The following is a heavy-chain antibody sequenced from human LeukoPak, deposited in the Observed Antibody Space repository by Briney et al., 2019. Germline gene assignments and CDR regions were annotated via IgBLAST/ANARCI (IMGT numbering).Heavy chain of an antibody. CDR3: ARWEGRYSSSWYGWFDP. V-gene: IGHV1-18*01. D-gene: IGHD6-13*01. J-gene: IGHJ5*02. CDR2: ISAYNGNT. Sequence: GASVKVSCKASGYTFTSYGISWVRQAPGQGLEWMGWISAYNGNTNYAQKLQGRVTMTTDTSTSTAYMELRSLRSDDTAVYYCARWEGRYSSSWYGWFDPXXQGTLVTVSS. CDR1: GYTFTSYG.